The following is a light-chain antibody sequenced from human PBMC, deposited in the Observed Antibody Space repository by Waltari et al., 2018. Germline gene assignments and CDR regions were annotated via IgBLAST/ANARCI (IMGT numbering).Light chain of an antibody. V-gene: IGKV2-28*01. Sequence: DIVMTQSPLSLPVTPGEPASISCRSSQSLLHSNGYNYLDWYLQKPGQSPQILIYLGSNRASGVPYRFFGSGSGTDFTLHISRVEAEDAGVYYCMEALQSVTFGQGTRLEIK. J-gene: IGKJ5*01. CDR1: QSLLHSNGYNY. CDR2: LGS. CDR3: MEALQSVT.